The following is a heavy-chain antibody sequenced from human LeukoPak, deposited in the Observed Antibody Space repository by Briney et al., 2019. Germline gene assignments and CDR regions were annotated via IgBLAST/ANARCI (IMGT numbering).Heavy chain of an antibody. Sequence: PGGSLRLSCAASGFTFSSYWMNWVRQAPGRGLERVGRIKSKRDGGTADYAAPVKGRFTISRDDSRNTLYLQMNSLEAEDTAVYYCSTDRGVISWGQGTLVTVSS. J-gene: IGHJ5*02. CDR1: GFTFSSYW. D-gene: IGHD3-10*01. CDR2: IKSKRDGGTA. CDR3: STDRGVIS. V-gene: IGHV3-15*01.